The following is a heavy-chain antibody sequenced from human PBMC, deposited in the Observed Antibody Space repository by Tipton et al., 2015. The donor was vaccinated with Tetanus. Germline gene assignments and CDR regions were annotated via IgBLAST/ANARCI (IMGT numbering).Heavy chain of an antibody. Sequence: LRLSCTVSGGSISGGDYVWNWIRQPPGKGLEWIGYIYSSGSISYNPSLKSRLSISRDTSKNQFSMNLTSVTAADGAVYYCARVFGNNGYYLNFDYWGQGALVTVSS. CDR1: GGSISGGDYV. D-gene: IGHD3-3*01. CDR2: IYSSGSI. J-gene: IGHJ4*02. CDR3: ARVFGNNGYYLNFDY. V-gene: IGHV4-30-4*01.